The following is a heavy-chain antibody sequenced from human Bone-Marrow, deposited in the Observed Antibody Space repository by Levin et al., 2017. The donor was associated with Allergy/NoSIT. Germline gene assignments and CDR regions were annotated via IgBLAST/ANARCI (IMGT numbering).Heavy chain of an antibody. CDR3: ATIPFYGSGSDYGFGGMDV. CDR2: ISWDGGST. D-gene: IGHD3-10*01. CDR1: GFTFDDYT. V-gene: IGHV3-43*01. J-gene: IGHJ6*02. Sequence: GGSLRLSCAASGFTFDDYTMHWVRQAPGKGLEWVSLISWDGGSTYYADSVKGRFTISRDNSKNSLYLQMNSLRTEDTALYYCATIPFYGSGSDYGFGGMDVWGQGTTVTVSS.